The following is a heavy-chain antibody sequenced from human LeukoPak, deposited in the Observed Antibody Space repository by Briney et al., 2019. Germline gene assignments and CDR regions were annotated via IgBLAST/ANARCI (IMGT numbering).Heavy chain of an antibody. CDR1: GGFFSGYY. CDR3: ARGITMVRGVIRKTYNWFDP. CDR2: INHSGST. J-gene: IGHJ5*02. D-gene: IGHD3-10*01. Sequence: PSETLSLTCAVYGGFFSGYYWSWIRQPPGKGLEWIGEINHSGSTSYNPSFKSRVTISVDTSKNQFSLKLSSVTAADTAVYYCARGITMVRGVIRKTYNWFDPWGQGTLVTVSS. V-gene: IGHV4-34*01.